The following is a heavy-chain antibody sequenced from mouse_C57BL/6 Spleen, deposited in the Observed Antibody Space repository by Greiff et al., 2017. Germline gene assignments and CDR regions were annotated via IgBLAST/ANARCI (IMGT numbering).Heavy chain of an antibody. J-gene: IGHJ4*01. V-gene: IGHV14-2*01. D-gene: IGHD1-1*02. CDR2: IDPEDGET. CDR3: ARGGIYYGAMDY. Sequence: EVQLQQSGAELVKPGASVKLSCTASGFNIKDYYMHWVKQRTEQGLEWIGRIDPEDGETKYAPKFQCKATITADTSSNTAYLQLSSLTSEDTAVYYCARGGIYYGAMDYWGQGTSVTVSS. CDR1: GFNIKDYY.